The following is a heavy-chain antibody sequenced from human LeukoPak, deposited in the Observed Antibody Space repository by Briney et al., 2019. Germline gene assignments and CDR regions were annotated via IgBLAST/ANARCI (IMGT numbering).Heavy chain of an antibody. CDR1: GYTFTGYY. Sequence: GASVKVSCKASGYTFTGYYMHWVRQAPGQGLEWMGWINPNSGGTNYPQKFQGRVTMTRGTSISTAYMELSRLRSEDTAVYYCAREQKAGYCSGGSCYSGSWGQGTLVTVSS. J-gene: IGHJ4*02. CDR2: INPNSGGT. CDR3: AREQKAGYCSGGSCYSGS. D-gene: IGHD2-15*01. V-gene: IGHV1-2*02.